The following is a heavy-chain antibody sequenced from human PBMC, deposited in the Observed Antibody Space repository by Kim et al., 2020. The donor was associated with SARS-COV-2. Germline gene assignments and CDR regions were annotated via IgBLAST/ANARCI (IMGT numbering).Heavy chain of an antibody. CDR2: ISAYNGNT. D-gene: IGHD3-22*01. J-gene: IGHJ4*02. CDR1: GYTFTSYG. V-gene: IGHV1-18*01. CDR3: ARDFGTMIVVVITPTLNY. Sequence: PSVKVSCKASGYTFTSYGISWVRQAPGQGLEWMGWISAYNGNTNYAQKLQGRVTMTTDTSTSTAYMELRSLRSDDTAVYYCARDFGTMIVVVITPTLNYWGQGTLVTVSS.